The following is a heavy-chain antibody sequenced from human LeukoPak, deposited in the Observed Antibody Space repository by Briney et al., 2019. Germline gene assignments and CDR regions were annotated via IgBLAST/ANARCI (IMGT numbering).Heavy chain of an antibody. V-gene: IGHV4-59*01. CDR1: GGSISSYY. CDR2: IYYSGST. Sequence: PSETLSLTCTVSGGSISSYYWSWIRQPPGEGLEWIGYIYYSGSTNYNPSPKSRVTISVDTSKNQFSLKLSSVTAADTAVYYCARGLLSSGYYTDYWGQGTLVTVSS. D-gene: IGHD3-22*01. J-gene: IGHJ4*02. CDR3: ARGLLSSGYYTDY.